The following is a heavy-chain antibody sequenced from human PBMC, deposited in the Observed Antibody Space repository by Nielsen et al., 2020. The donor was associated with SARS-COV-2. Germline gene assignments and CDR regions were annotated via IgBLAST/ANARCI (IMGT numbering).Heavy chain of an antibody. Sequence: GESLKISCAASGFTFSDYYMSWIRQAPGKGLEWVSYISSSSSYTNYADSVKGRFTISRDNAKNSLYLQMNSLKAEDTAVYYCARGGSGWSFDIWGQGTMVTVSS. J-gene: IGHJ3*02. V-gene: IGHV3-11*05. CDR3: ARGGSGWSFDI. D-gene: IGHD6-19*01. CDR1: GFTFSDYY. CDR2: ISSSSSYT.